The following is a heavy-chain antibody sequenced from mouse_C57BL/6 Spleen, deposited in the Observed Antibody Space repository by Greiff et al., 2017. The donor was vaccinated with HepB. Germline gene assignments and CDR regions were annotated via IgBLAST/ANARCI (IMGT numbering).Heavy chain of an antibody. CDR1: GYTFTSYT. CDR2: INPSSGYT. CDR3: ARSATVVATGAIDY. J-gene: IGHJ4*01. V-gene: IGHV1-4*01. Sequence: VQLQQSGAELARPGASVKMSCKASGYTFTSYTMHWVKQRPGQGLEWIGYINPSSGYTKYNQKFKDKATLTADKSSSTAYMQLSSLTSEDSAVYYCARSATVVATGAIDYWGQGTSVTVSS. D-gene: IGHD1-1*01.